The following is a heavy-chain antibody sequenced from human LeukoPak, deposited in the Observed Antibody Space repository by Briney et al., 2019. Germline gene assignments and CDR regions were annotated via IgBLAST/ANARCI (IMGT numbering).Heavy chain of an antibody. CDR1: GDSISNYY. D-gene: IGHD6-6*01. CDR3: ASTRQLSLDY. Sequence: PSETLSLTCIVSGDSISNYYWSWIRQPAGKGLEWIGRIYTSGSTNYNPSLKSRVTMSVDTSKNQFSLKLSSVTAADTAVYYCASTRQLSLDYWGQGTLVTVSS. J-gene: IGHJ4*02. V-gene: IGHV4-4*07. CDR2: IYTSGST.